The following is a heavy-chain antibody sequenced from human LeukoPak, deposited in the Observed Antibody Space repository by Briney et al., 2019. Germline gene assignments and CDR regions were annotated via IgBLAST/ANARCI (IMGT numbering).Heavy chain of an antibody. CDR1: GLTFSIHW. CDR2: ISSSGNTI. J-gene: IGHJ4*02. CDR3: ARDKNYYDSSGRRKVTDY. V-gene: IGHV3-48*04. Sequence: PGGSLRLSCAASGLTFSIHWMNWVRQAPGKGLEWVSYISSSGNTIYYADSVKGRFTISRDNAKNSLYLQMNSLRAEDTAIYYCARDKNYYDSSGRRKVTDYWGQGTLVTVSS. D-gene: IGHD3-22*01.